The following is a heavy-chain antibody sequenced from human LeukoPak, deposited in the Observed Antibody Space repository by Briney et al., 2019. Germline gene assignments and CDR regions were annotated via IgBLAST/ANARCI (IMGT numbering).Heavy chain of an antibody. Sequence: GGSLRLSCAASGFTFSSYWMSWVRQAPGKGLEWVANIKQDGSEKYYVDSVKGRFTISRDNAKNSLYLQMNSLRAEDTAVYYCARERHGDYTYHYYYYMDVWGKGTTVTVSS. CDR3: ARERHGDYTYHYYYYMDV. D-gene: IGHD4-17*01. V-gene: IGHV3-7*01. CDR2: IKQDGSEK. J-gene: IGHJ6*03. CDR1: GFTFSSYW.